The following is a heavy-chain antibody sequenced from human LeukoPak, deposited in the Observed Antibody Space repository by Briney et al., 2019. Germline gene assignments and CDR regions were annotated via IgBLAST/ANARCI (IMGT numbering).Heavy chain of an antibody. J-gene: IGHJ4*02. CDR1: GVSISSTSYY. D-gene: IGHD3-3*01. V-gene: IGHV4-39*01. CDR3: ARHARFLEWFHDY. CDR2: IYYSGST. Sequence: SETLCLTCAVSGVSISSTSYYWGWIRQPPRKGLEWIGSIYYSGSTYYNPSLNRRVTISVDTSKKQFSLKLSSVTAADTAVYYCARHARFLEWFHDYWGQGTLVTVSS.